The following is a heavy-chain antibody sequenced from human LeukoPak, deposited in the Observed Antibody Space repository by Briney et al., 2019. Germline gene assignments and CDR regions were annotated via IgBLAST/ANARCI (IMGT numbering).Heavy chain of an antibody. Sequence: SETLSLTCTVPGGSISSYYWSWIRQPAGKGLEWIGRIYTSGSTNYNPSLKSRVTMSVDTSKNQFSLKLSSVTAADTAVYYCARGPDFWSGYLGPNYFDYWGQGTLVTVSS. CDR3: ARGPDFWSGYLGPNYFDY. D-gene: IGHD3-3*01. CDR2: IYTSGST. CDR1: GGSISSYY. V-gene: IGHV4-4*07. J-gene: IGHJ4*02.